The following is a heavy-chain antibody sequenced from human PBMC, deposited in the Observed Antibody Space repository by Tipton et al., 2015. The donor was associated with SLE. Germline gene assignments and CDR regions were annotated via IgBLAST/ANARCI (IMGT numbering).Heavy chain of an antibody. CDR2: VYPGDSDT. J-gene: IGHJ6*02. CDR3: ARRMVERYVSRNYYGMDV. CDR1: GYTFTSHW. D-gene: IGHD1-1*01. Sequence: QLVQSGAEVKKAGESLKISCKGSGYTFTSHWIGWVRQMPGKGLEWMGIVYPGDSDTRTSPSFQGQVTISADKSTNTAYLQWSSLQASDTAIYYCARRMVERYVSRNYYGMDVWGPGTTVIVSS. V-gene: IGHV5-51*03.